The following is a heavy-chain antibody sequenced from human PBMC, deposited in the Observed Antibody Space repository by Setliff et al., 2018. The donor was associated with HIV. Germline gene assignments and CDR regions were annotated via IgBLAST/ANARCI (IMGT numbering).Heavy chain of an antibody. Sequence: GGSLRLSCAAAGFTSSSYEMNWVRQAPGKGLEWVSYIGTSTSNIYYADSVKGRFTISRDNATSSLYLQMNSLSAEDTAVYYCARGEPTILIKPAAFFDCWRQGTLVTVSS. J-gene: IGHJ4*02. V-gene: IGHV3-48*03. CDR3: ARGEPTILIKPAAFFDC. CDR2: IGTSTSNI. CDR1: GFTSSSYE. D-gene: IGHD2-2*01.